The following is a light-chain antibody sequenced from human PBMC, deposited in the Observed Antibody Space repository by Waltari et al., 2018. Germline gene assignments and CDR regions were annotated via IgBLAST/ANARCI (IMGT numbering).Light chain of an antibody. CDR2: KAS. J-gene: IGKJ4*01. CDR1: QSVSIF. V-gene: IGKV1-5*03. Sequence: IQMTQSPSTLSASVGERATITCRASQSVSIFFSWYQQKPGRAPKLLLSKASTLQSGVPSRFSGSGSGTEITLTISNLQPDDFATYYCQQYNTYPVTFGGGTKVEIK. CDR3: QQYNTYPVT.